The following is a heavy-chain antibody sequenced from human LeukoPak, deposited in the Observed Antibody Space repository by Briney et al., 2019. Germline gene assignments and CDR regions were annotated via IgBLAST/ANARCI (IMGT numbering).Heavy chain of an antibody. CDR3: ARVNWYYFDY. CDR1: GGSISSYY. CDR2: INHSGST. V-gene: IGHV4-34*01. D-gene: IGHD1-1*01. Sequence: SETLSLTCTVSGGSISSYYWSWIRQPPGKGLEWIGEINHSGSTNYNPSLKSRVTISVDTSKNQFSLKLSSVTAADTAVYYCARVNWYYFDYWGQGTLVTVSS. J-gene: IGHJ4*02.